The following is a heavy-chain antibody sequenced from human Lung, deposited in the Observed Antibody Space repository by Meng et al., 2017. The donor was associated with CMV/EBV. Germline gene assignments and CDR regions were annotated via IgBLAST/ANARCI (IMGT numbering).Heavy chain of an antibody. Sequence: SETLSLTCTASGCSISSYYWSWIRQPPGKGLEWIGYIYYSGSTNYNPSLKSRVTISVDTSKNQFSLKLSSVTAAGTAVYYCASGKYYYGSGSYYNYYHYGMDVWXQGTXVTVSS. V-gene: IGHV4-59*01. CDR2: IYYSGST. CDR1: GCSISSYY. D-gene: IGHD3-10*01. J-gene: IGHJ6*02. CDR3: ASGKYYYGSGSYYNYYHYGMDV.